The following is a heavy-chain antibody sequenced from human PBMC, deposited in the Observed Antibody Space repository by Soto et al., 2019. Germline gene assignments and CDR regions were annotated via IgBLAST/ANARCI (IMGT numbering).Heavy chain of an antibody. CDR2: LSSGGDP. V-gene: IGHV3-53*01. J-gene: IGHJ4*02. D-gene: IGHD3-16*01. CDR1: GFSISDKF. Sequence: SCATSGFSISDKFMSWVRQAPGKGLEWISVLSSGGDPSYADSVKGRFTISRDITKNTLFLQMTSLRVDDTAVYFCARDSGYSSAYWEHYFDYWGQGTLVTVSS. CDR3: ARDSGYSSAYWEHYFDY.